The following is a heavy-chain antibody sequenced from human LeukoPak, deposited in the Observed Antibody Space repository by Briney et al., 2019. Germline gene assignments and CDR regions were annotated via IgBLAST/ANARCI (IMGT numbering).Heavy chain of an antibody. Sequence: SETLSLTCTVSGGSISSYYWSWIRQPPGKGLEWIGYIYYSGSTYYNPSLKSRVTISVDTSKNQFSLKLSSVTAADTAVYYCARVRGDSSGYLNYWGQGTLVTVSS. V-gene: IGHV4-59*12. CDR1: GGSISSYY. D-gene: IGHD3-22*01. J-gene: IGHJ4*02. CDR3: ARVRGDSSGYLNY. CDR2: IYYSGST.